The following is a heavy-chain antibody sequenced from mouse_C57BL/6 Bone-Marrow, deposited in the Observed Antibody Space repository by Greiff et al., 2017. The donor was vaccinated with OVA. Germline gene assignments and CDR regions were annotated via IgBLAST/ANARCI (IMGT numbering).Heavy chain of an antibody. Sequence: VQLQQSGAELVRPGASVTLSCKASGYTFTDYEMHWVKQTPVHGLEWIGAIDPETGGTAYNQKFKGKAILTADKSSSTAYMELRSLTSEDSAVYYCRYGNYVKGYFDYWGQGTTLTVSS. J-gene: IGHJ2*01. CDR2: IDPETGGT. CDR3: RYGNYVKGYFDY. D-gene: IGHD2-1*01. CDR1: GYTFTDYE. V-gene: IGHV1-15*01.